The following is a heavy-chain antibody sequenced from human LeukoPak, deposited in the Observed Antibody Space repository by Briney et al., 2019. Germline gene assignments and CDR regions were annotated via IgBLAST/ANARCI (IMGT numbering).Heavy chain of an antibody. V-gene: IGHV3-21*01. CDR3: ARDGASAGYYGFDI. Sequence: PGGSLRLSCAASGFTFSSYRMNWVRQAPGKGLGWVSSISSSSSYIYYADSVKGRFTISRDNAKNSLYLQMNSLRAEDTAVYYCARDGASAGYYGFDIWGQGTMVTVS. D-gene: IGHD3-22*01. J-gene: IGHJ3*02. CDR1: GFTFSSYR. CDR2: ISSSSSYI.